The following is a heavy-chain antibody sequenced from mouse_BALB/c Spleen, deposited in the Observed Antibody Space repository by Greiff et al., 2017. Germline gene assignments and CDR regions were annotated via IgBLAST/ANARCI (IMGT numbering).Heavy chain of an antibody. V-gene: IGHV14-3*02. CDR2: IDPANGNT. CDR3: AVPGRGAYFDY. Sequence: EVQLQQSGAELVKPGASVKLSCTASGFNIKDTYMHWVKQRPEQGLEWIGRIDPANGNTKYDPKFQGKATITAYTSSNTAYLQLSSLTSEDTAVYYCAVPGRGAYFDYWGQGTTLTVAS. D-gene: IGHD4-1*01. CDR1: GFNIKDTY. J-gene: IGHJ2*01.